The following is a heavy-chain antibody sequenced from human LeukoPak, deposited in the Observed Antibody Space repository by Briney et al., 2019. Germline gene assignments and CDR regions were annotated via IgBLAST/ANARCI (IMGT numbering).Heavy chain of an antibody. Sequence: SETLSLTCTFSGGSISSYYWSWFRQPPGKGQEWIGSIYYSGRSNYNPSLKSRVTMSVDTSKNQFSLKLTSVSAADTAVYYCARDRFGELDYWGQGALVTVSS. CDR2: IYYSGRS. V-gene: IGHV4-59*01. D-gene: IGHD3-10*01. CDR1: GGSISSYY. CDR3: ARDRFGELDY. J-gene: IGHJ4*02.